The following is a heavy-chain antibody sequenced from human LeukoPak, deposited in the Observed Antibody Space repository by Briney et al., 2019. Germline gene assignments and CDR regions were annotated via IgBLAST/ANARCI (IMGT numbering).Heavy chain of an antibody. CDR3: AGSDSNSELDY. Sequence: MTSETLSLTCTVSGGSISSSSYYWGWIRQPPGKGLEWIGYIYYSGSTNYNPSLKSRVTISVDTSKNQFSLKLSSVTAADTAVYYCAGSDSNSELDYWGQGTLVTVSS. J-gene: IGHJ4*02. V-gene: IGHV4-61*05. D-gene: IGHD4-11*01. CDR1: GGSISSSSYY. CDR2: IYYSGST.